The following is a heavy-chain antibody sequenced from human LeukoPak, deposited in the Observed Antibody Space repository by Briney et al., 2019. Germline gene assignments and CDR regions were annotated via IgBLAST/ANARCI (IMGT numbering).Heavy chain of an antibody. J-gene: IGHJ4*02. CDR3: ARAPSGWYFDS. CDR2: IYSDGNT. V-gene: IGHV3-53*01. CDR1: GFTVSSAY. Sequence: GGSLRLSCAASGFTVSSAYISWVHQAPGKGLEWLSAIYSDGNTYYADSVKGRFTIFRDNSKNMLYLQMNSLRADDTAVYYCARAPSGWYFDSWGQGTLVTVSS. D-gene: IGHD6-19*01.